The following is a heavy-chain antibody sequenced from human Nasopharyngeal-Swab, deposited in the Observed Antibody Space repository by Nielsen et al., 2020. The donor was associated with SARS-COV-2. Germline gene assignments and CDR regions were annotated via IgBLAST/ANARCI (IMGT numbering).Heavy chain of an antibody. J-gene: IGHJ4*02. D-gene: IGHD2-15*01. CDR3: TRGGDCSGGSCQTWIQLWADY. V-gene: IGHV3-49*02. CDR2: IRSKAYGGTT. Sequence: WIRQPPGKGLEWVGFIRSKAYGGTTEYAAFVEGRFTISRDDSKSIAYLQMNSLKTGDTAVYYCTRGGDCSGGSCQTWIQLWADYWGQGTLVTVSS.